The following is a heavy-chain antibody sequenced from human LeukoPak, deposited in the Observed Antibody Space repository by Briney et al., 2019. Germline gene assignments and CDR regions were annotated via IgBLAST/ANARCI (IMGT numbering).Heavy chain of an antibody. Sequence: PGRSLRLSCAASGFSFSKYGMSWVRQAPGKGLEWVSTISGSGGSTYYADFVKGRFSISRDTSNNTLFLHMNSLRAEDTAIYYCAKMDSPVVRRYYLDSWGQGTLVTVSS. D-gene: IGHD5-18*01. CDR3: AKMDSPVVRRYYLDS. J-gene: IGHJ4*02. V-gene: IGHV3-23*01. CDR2: ISGSGGST. CDR1: GFSFSKYG.